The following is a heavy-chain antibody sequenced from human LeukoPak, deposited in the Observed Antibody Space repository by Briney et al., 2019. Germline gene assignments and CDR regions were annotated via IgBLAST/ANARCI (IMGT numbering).Heavy chain of an antibody. D-gene: IGHD2-2*01. J-gene: IGHJ5*02. CDR3: AKGFCPSSCLLLDT. CDR2: TRVDESDK. CDR1: GFTFSSYG. Sequence: GGSLRLSCAASGFTFSSYGMHWVRQAPGKGLEWVAFTRVDESDKTYAESVRGRFTISRDNSRSTLYLQMNCLTPEDTAFYYCAKGFCPSSCLLLDTWGQGTLVTVSS. V-gene: IGHV3-30*02.